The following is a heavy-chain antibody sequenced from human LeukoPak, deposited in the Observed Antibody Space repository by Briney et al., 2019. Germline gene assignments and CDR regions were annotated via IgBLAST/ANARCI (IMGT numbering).Heavy chain of an antibody. Sequence: SETLSLTCTVSGGSISSYYWSWIRQPPGKGLEWIGYIYYSGSTNYNPSLKSRVTISVDTSKNQFSLKLSSVTAADTAVYYCARDNDFWSGYYTQSSYYYYYYGMDVWGQGTTVTVSS. J-gene: IGHJ6*02. CDR2: IYYSGST. CDR3: ARDNDFWSGYYTQSSYYYYYYGMDV. D-gene: IGHD3-3*01. V-gene: IGHV4-59*12. CDR1: GGSISSYY.